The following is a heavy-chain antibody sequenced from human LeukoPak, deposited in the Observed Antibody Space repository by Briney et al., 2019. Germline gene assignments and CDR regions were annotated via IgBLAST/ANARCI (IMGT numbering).Heavy chain of an antibody. CDR1: GGSISSGDYH. D-gene: IGHD6-13*01. V-gene: IGHV4-30-4*01. CDR2: IYYSGST. Sequence: PSQTLSLTCTVSGGSISSGDYHPSCIRRPPGKGLECIGYIYYSGSTYYNPSFKSRVTISVDTSKNQFSLKLSSVPAADTAVYYCARGFIAAAATDYWGQGTLVTVSS. CDR3: ARGFIAAAATDY. J-gene: IGHJ4*02.